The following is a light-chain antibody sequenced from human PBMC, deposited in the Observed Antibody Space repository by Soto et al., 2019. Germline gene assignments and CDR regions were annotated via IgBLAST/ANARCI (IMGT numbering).Light chain of an antibody. J-gene: IGKJ1*01. CDR1: QSVSSN. CDR2: GAS. V-gene: IGKV3-15*01. CDR3: QKYKNWPQT. Sequence: EIVMTQSPATLSVSPGERATLSCRASQSVSSNLAWYQQKPGQAPRLLIYGASTRATGIPARFSGSGSGTEFTLTISSLQSEDFAVYYRQKYKNWPQTFGQVTKV.